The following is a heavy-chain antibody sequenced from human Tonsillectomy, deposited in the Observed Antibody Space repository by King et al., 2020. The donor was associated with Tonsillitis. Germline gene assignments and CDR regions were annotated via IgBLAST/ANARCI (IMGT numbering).Heavy chain of an antibody. V-gene: IGHV3-21*01. J-gene: IGHJ6*02. CDR1: GFTFNAYG. CDR3: ARIYGDSTDGMDV. D-gene: IGHD4-17*01. Sequence: VQLVQSGGGLVKPGGSLRLSCEASGFTFNAYGMNWVRQAPGKGLEWVAFISSSSNYIYYSDSVKGRFTISRDSAKDSVSLQMNSLRAEDTALYLCARIYGDSTDGMDVWGQGTPVIVSS. CDR2: ISSSSNYI.